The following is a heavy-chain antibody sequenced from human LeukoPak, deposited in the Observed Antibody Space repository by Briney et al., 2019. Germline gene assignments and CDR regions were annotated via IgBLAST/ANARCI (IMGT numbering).Heavy chain of an antibody. CDR3: ARERGSGWTHFDS. J-gene: IGHJ4*02. CDR1: GGSISSYY. D-gene: IGHD6-19*01. V-gene: IGHV4-59*12. CDR2: IYYSGST. Sequence: PSETLSLTCTVSGGSISSYYWSWIRQPPGKGLEWIGYIYYSGSTNYNPSLKSRVTISVDTSKNQFSLRLNSVTPEDTAVYYCARERGSGWTHFDSWGQGTQVTVSS.